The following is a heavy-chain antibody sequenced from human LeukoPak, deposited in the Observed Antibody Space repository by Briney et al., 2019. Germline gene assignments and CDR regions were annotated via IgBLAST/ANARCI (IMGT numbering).Heavy chain of an antibody. CDR1: GFTFDDYA. V-gene: IGHV3-9*01. J-gene: IGHJ4*02. CDR2: ISWNSGSI. D-gene: IGHD3-22*01. Sequence: SGGSLRLSCAASGFTFDDYAMHWVRQAPGKGLEWVSGISWNSGSIGYADSVKGRFTISRDNAKNSLYLQMNSLRAEDTALYYCAIGSRYYDSSGYRFDYWGQGTLVTVSS. CDR3: AIGSRYYDSSGYRFDY.